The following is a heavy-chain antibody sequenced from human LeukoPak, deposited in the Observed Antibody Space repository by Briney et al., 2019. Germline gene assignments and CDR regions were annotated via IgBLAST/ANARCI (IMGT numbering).Heavy chain of an antibody. CDR2: IYHSGST. Sequence: SETLSLTCAVSGYSISSGYYWGWIRQPPGKGLEWIGSIYHSGSTYYNPSLKSRVTISVDTSKNQFSLKLSSVTAADTAVYYCARSGGYCGGDRYPSRVSWLDPWGQGTLVTVSS. D-gene: IGHD2-21*01. V-gene: IGHV4-38-2*01. CDR3: ARSGGYCGGDRYPSRVSWLDP. J-gene: IGHJ5*02. CDR1: GYSISSGYY.